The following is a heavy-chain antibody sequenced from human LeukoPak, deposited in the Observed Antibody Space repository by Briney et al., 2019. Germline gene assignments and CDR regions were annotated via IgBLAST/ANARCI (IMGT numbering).Heavy chain of an antibody. CDR3: ARDLSGFDLPPDY. CDR1: GFTFSTYW. D-gene: IGHD3-9*01. J-gene: IGHJ4*02. CDR2: IKQDGSEK. Sequence: PGGSLRLSCAASGFTFSTYWMSWVRQAPGKGLEWEANIKQDGSEKYYVDSVKGRFTISRDNAKNSLYLQMNSLRAEDTAVYYCARDLSGFDLPPDYWGQGTLVTVSS. V-gene: IGHV3-7*01.